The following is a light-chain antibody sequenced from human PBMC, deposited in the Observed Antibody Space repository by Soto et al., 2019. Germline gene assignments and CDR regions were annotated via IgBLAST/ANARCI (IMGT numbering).Light chain of an antibody. Sequence: QSALTQPASVSGSPGQSITISCTGTSSDIGSYNLVSWYQHHPGKAPQPIIYEVTKRPSGVSGHFSGSKSGNTASLTISGLQAEDEADYYCCSYARSNPFWVFGGGTKLTVL. CDR1: SSDIGSYNL. V-gene: IGLV2-23*02. CDR2: EVT. J-gene: IGLJ3*02. CDR3: CSYARSNPFWV.